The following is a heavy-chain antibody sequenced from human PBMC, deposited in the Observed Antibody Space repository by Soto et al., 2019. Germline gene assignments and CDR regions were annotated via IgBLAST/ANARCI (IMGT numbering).Heavy chain of an antibody. J-gene: IGHJ3*02. CDR2: ISYDGSNK. Sequence: PGGSLRLSCAASGFTFSSYAMHWVRQAPGKGLEWVAVISYDGSNKYYADSVKGRFTISRDNSKNTLYLQMNSLRAEDTAVYYCARARSGSYHPHRDAFDIWGQGTMVTVSS. CDR1: GFTFSSYA. V-gene: IGHV3-30-3*01. D-gene: IGHD1-26*01. CDR3: ARARSGSYHPHRDAFDI.